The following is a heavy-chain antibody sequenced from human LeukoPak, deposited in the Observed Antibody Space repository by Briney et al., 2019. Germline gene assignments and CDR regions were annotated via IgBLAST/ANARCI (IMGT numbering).Heavy chain of an antibody. V-gene: IGHV3-9*01. D-gene: IGHD2-2*01. Sequence: GGSLRLSCAASGFTFDDYAMHWVRQAPGKGLEWVSGISWNSGSIGYADSVKGRFTISRDNSKNTLYLQMNSLRAEDTAVYYCARDDTLGYCSSTSCRSLDYWGQGTLVTVSS. CDR3: ARDDTLGYCSSTSCRSLDY. CDR1: GFTFDDYA. J-gene: IGHJ4*02. CDR2: ISWNSGSI.